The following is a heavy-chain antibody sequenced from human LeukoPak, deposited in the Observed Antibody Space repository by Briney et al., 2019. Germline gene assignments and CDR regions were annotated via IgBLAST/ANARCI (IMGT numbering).Heavy chain of an antibody. D-gene: IGHD3-16*01. J-gene: IGHJ4*02. CDR1: GYTFSTYG. V-gene: IGHV1-18*01. CDR3: AREGLGELTLDY. Sequence: ASVKVSCKASGYTFSTYGISWVRQAPGQGLEWMGWISTSDGDTKYAQKLQGRVTMTTDTSTSTAYMELRNLRSDDTAVYYCAREGLGELTLDYWGQGTLVTVSS. CDR2: ISTSDGDT.